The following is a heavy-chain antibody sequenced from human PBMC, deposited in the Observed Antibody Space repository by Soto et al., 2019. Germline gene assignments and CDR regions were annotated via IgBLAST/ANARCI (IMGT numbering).Heavy chain of an antibody. J-gene: IGHJ6*03. CDR3: ARETGSGSYYSRGMDV. Sequence: GESLKISCKGSGYSFTSYWISWVRQMPGEGLEWMGRIDPSDSYTNYSPSFQGHVTISADKSISTAYLQWSSLKASDTAVYYCARETGSGSYYSRGMDVWGKGTTVTVSS. D-gene: IGHD3-10*01. V-gene: IGHV5-10-1*01. CDR2: IDPSDSYT. CDR1: GYSFTSYW.